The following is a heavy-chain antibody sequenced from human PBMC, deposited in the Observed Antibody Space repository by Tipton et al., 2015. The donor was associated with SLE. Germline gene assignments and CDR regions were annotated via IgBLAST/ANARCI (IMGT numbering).Heavy chain of an antibody. CDR3: ATRVPLAYCGGDCSDDAFDI. J-gene: IGHJ3*02. CDR2: IYYSGST. CDR1: GGSISSGGYY. D-gene: IGHD2-21*01. V-gene: IGHV4-31*03. Sequence: TLSLTCTVSGGSISSGGYYWSWIRQHPGKGLEWIGYIYYSGSTYYNPSLKSRVTISVDTSKNQFSLKLSSVTAADTAVYYCATRVPLAYCGGDCSDDAFDIWGQGTMVTASS.